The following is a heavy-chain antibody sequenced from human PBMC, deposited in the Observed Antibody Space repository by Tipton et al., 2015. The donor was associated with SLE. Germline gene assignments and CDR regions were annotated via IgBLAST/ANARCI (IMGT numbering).Heavy chain of an antibody. D-gene: IGHD6-13*01. CDR3: ARGYSSYWFDP. Sequence: SLRLSCAASGFTVSSNYMSWVRQAPGKGLEWVSVIYSGGSTYYADSVKGRFTISRDNSKNTLYLQMNSLRAEDTAVYYCARGYSSYWFDPCGQGTLVTVSS. CDR1: GFTVSSNY. CDR2: IYSGGST. J-gene: IGHJ5*02. V-gene: IGHV3-53*05.